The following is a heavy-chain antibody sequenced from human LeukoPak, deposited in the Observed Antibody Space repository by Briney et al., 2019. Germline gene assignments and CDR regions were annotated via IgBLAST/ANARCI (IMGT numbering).Heavy chain of an antibody. CDR1: GLTVSDNY. D-gene: IGHD3-22*01. V-gene: IGHV3-53*01. CDR3: ARDRRMYYYDSMSGMDV. CDR2: IYSNSNT. J-gene: IGHJ6*02. Sequence: GGSLRLSCVASGLTVSDNYMNWVRQAPGKGLEWVSIIYSNSNTYYADSVKGRFTIPRDNSKNTLYLQMNSLRVEDTAVYYCARDRRMYYYDSMSGMDVWGQGTTVTVSS.